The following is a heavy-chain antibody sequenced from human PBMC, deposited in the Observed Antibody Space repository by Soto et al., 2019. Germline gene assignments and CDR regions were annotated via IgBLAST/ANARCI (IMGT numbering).Heavy chain of an antibody. CDR1: GGSFSGHY. CDR3: ARSSDLDLSNFDW. Sequence: SETLSLTCAVYGGSFSGHYWSWIRQSPGKGLEWIGGINHNSGSTKYNSALGGRVTISLDTSKNQFSLKLSSVTAADTSVYYCARSSDLDLSNFDWWGRGTLVTVSS. CDR2: INHNSGST. J-gene: IGHJ4*02. V-gene: IGHV4-34*01. D-gene: IGHD3-9*01.